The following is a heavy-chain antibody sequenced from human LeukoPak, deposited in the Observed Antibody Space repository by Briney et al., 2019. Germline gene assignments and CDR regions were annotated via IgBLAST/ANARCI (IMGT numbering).Heavy chain of an antibody. D-gene: IGHD1-26*01. CDR2: VYYSGRT. J-gene: IGHJ5*02. CDR3: AKVIVGAGFDL. V-gene: IGHV4-59*01. CDR1: GDSISSYY. Sequence: SETLSLTCTVSGDSISSYYWSWIRQPPGKGLEWIGYVYYSGRTNYNPSLKSRVTISVDTSKNQFSLKLSSVTAADTAVHYCAKVIVGAGFDLWGQGALVTVSS.